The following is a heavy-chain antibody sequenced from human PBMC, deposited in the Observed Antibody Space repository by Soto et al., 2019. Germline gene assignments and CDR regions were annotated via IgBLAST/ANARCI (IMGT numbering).Heavy chain of an antibody. CDR3: ARDVDYDFWSGYVSDGLDV. CDR1: GGSIDNYY. Sequence: PSETLSLTCTVTGGSIDNYYWTWVRQPAGKGLEWIGRIHSSGSTNYNPSLRSRVTMSLYTSTNHFSLKLTSVTAADTAVYFCARDVDYDFWSGYVSDGLDVWGPGATVTVSS. D-gene: IGHD3-3*01. J-gene: IGHJ6*02. CDR2: IHSSGST. V-gene: IGHV4-4*07.